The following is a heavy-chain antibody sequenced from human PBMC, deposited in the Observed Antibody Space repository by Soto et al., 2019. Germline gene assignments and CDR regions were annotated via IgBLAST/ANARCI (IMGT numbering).Heavy chain of an antibody. CDR1: GFTFSSYS. Sequence: EVQLVESGGGLVKPGGSLRLSCAASGFTFSSYSMNWVRQAPGKGLEWVSSISSSSSYIYYADSVKGRFTISRDNAKNSLDLQMNSLRAEDTAVYYCARVRGELLYYYYGMDVWGQGTTVTVSS. CDR3: ARVRGELLYYYYGMDV. CDR2: ISSSSSYI. D-gene: IGHD1-26*01. J-gene: IGHJ6*02. V-gene: IGHV3-21*01.